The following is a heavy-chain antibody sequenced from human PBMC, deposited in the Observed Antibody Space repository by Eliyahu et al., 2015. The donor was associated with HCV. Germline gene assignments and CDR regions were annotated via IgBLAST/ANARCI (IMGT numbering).Heavy chain of an antibody. J-gene: IGHJ4*02. D-gene: IGHD4-17*01. Sequence: EVQLVESGGGLVQPGXSLXLSCTASGFTFSSYWXXWVRXAPGKGLEWVANIKQDGSEKYYVDSVKGRFTISRDNTKNSLYLQMNSLRAEDTALYYCARYDNGDCMDYWGQGTLVTVSS. V-gene: IGHV3-7*01. CDR2: IKQDGSEK. CDR1: GFTFSSYW. CDR3: ARYDNGDCMDY.